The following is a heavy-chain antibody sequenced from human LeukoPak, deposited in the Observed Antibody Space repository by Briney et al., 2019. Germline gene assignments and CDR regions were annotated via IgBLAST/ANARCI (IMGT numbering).Heavy chain of an antibody. V-gene: IGHV3-23*01. CDR3: AKDLFGVTSYDY. CDR1: GFTFSSYA. Sequence: PGGSLRLSCAASGFTFSSYAMSWVRQAPGKGLERVSAISGSGGSTYYADSVKGRFTISRDNSKNTLYLQMNSLRAEDTAVYYCAKDLFGVTSYDYWGQGTLVTVSS. J-gene: IGHJ4*02. D-gene: IGHD4-17*01. CDR2: ISGSGGST.